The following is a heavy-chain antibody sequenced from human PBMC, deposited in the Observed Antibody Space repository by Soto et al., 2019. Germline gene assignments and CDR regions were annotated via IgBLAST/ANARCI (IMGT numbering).Heavy chain of an antibody. CDR1: GFTFSSYA. V-gene: IGHV3-30-3*01. CDR3: AREGGGYYRTLDP. D-gene: IGHD1-26*01. Sequence: QVQLVESGGGVVQPGRSLRLSCAASGFTFSSYAMHWVRQAPGKRLEGVAVISYDGSNKYYADSVKGRFTISRDNSKNTLYLQRNSLRAEDTAVYYCAREGGGYYRTLDPWGEGTLGTVST. CDR2: ISYDGSNK. J-gene: IGHJ5*02.